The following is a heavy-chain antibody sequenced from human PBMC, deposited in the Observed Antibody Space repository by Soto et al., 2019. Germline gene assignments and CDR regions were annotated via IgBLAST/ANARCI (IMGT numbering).Heavy chain of an antibody. CDR2: ISGYNGHT. CDR3: ARSGATRPVYYHGMDV. V-gene: IGHV1-18*04. Sequence: GASVKVSCKASTYTFTSFGIIWVRQPPGQGLEWMGWISGYNGHTHFAQELQGRLTMTTDTPTNTAYMELRSLTSDATAVYYCARSGATRPVYYHGMDVWGQGTTVTVSS. J-gene: IGHJ6*02. D-gene: IGHD1-26*01. CDR1: TYTFTSFG.